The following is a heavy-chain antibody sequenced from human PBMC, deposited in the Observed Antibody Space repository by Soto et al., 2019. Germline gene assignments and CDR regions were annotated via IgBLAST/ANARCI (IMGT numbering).Heavy chain of an antibody. CDR2: ISAYNGNT. Sequence: ASVKVSCKASGYTFTSYGISWVRQAPGQGLEWMGWISAYNGNTNYAQKLQGRVTMTTDTSTSTAYMELRSLRSDDTAVYYCARDGRSGGSCYNAFDIWGQGTMVTVSS. CDR3: ARDGRSGGSCYNAFDI. V-gene: IGHV1-18*01. D-gene: IGHD2-15*01. J-gene: IGHJ3*02. CDR1: GYTFTSYG.